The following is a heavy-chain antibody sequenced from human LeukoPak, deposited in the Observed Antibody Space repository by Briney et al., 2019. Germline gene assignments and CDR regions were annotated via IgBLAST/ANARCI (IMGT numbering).Heavy chain of an antibody. CDR3: ANFEGSSQAFHI. V-gene: IGHV3-30*18. Sequence: GGSLSLSCAASGFTFSSYGMHWVRQAPGKGLEWVAAVLYDGSKKYYADSVKGRFSIYRDNSNYTLYLQMNSVRAEDTAVYHCANFEGSSQAFHIWGQGTMVTVSS. D-gene: IGHD6-13*01. J-gene: IGHJ3*01. CDR2: VLYDGSKK. CDR1: GFTFSSYG.